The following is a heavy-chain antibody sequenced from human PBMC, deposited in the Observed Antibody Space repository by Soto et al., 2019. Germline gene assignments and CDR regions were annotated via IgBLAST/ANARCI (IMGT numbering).Heavy chain of an antibody. CDR1: GGSVRAPDW. CDR2: VHISGHS. D-gene: IGHD1-1*01. V-gene: IGHV4-4*02. Sequence: PSETLSLTCTLSGGSVRAPDWWNWVRQSPDKGLEWIAEVHISGHSNYNPSLRSRVSVSIDSSKNQFYLNLNSVTAADTAIYYCARVRQGCSANNCYFDSWGQGTQVTVSS. J-gene: IGHJ5*01. CDR3: ARVRQGCSANNCYFDS.